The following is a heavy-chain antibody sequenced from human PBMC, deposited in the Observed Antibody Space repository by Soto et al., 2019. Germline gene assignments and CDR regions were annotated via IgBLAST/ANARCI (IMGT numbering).Heavy chain of an antibody. J-gene: IGHJ4*02. CDR1: GCTFTNSD. V-gene: IGHV1-8*01. D-gene: IGHD2-15*01. Sequence: GASVKVSFKASGCTFTNSDINWVRQAPGQGLEWMGWMNPDSGHAAYAQKFQGRVTLTTSTSTSTVYMEMRSLGSEDTAVYYCARRPHCSGGICYYGLDNWGQGTLVTVSS. CDR2: MNPDSGHA. CDR3: ARRPHCSGGICYYGLDN.